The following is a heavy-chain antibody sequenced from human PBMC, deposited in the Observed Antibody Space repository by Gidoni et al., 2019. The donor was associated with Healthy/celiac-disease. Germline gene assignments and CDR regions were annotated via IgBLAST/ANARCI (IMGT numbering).Heavy chain of an antibody. J-gene: IGHJ6*02. CDR1: GGSISSSSYY. Sequence: QLQLQESGPGLVKPSETLSLTCTVSGGSISSSSYYWGWIRQPPGKGLEWIGSIYYSGSTYYNPSLKSRVTISVDTSKNQFSLKLSSVTAADTAVYYCARHYYDYVWGSSPLGSYGMDVWGQGATVTVSS. CDR2: IYYSGST. D-gene: IGHD3-16*01. CDR3: ARHYYDYVWGSSPLGSYGMDV. V-gene: IGHV4-39*01.